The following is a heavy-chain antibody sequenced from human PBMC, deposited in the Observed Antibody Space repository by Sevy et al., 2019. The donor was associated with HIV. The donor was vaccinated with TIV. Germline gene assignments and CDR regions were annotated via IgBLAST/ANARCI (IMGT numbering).Heavy chain of an antibody. J-gene: IGHJ4*02. D-gene: IGHD7-27*01. CDR2: IYYSGST. CDR1: GGSISSGGYY. CDR3: ARHDNWGRGYDY. Sequence: SETLSLTCTVSGGSISSGGYYWSWIRQHPGQGLEWIGYIYYSGSTYYNPSLKSRVTISVDTSKNQFSLKLSSVTAADTAVYYCARHDNWGRGYDYWGQGTLVTVSS. V-gene: IGHV4-31*03.